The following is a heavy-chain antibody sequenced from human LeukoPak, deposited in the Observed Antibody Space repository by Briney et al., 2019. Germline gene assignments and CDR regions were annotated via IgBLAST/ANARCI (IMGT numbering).Heavy chain of an antibody. CDR2: ISYDGSNK. CDR3: AKPYYYDSSGYYGAFDI. J-gene: IGHJ3*02. CDR1: GFTFSSYG. D-gene: IGHD3-22*01. Sequence: PGGSLRLSCAASGFTFSSYGMHWVRQAPGKGLEWVAVISYDGSNKYYADSVKGRFTISRDNSKNTLYLQMNSLRAEDTAVYYCAKPYYYDSSGYYGAFDIWGQGTMVTVSS. V-gene: IGHV3-30*18.